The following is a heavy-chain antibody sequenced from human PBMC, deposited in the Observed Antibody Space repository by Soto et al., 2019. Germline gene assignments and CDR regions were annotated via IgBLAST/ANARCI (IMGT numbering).Heavy chain of an antibody. CDR3: AKDAIGYCVSTSCYSLEY. CDR1: GFTFSSYA. D-gene: IGHD2-2*01. V-gene: IGHV3-23*01. Sequence: EVQLLESGGGLVQPGGSLRLSCAASGFTFSSYAMSWVRQAPGKGLECVSAISGSGGSTYYADSVKGRFTISRDNSKNTLYRQMNSLRAEDTAVYYCAKDAIGYCVSTSCYSLEYWGQGSLVTVSS. CDR2: ISGSGGST. J-gene: IGHJ4*02.